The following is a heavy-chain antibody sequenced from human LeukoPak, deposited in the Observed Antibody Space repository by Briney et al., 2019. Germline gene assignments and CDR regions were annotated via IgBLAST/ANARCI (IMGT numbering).Heavy chain of an antibody. J-gene: IGHJ4*02. CDR1: GGTFSSYG. V-gene: IGHV1-69*13. CDR2: IIPISGTA. D-gene: IGHD6-19*01. Sequence: SVKVSCKASGGTFSSYGISWVRQAPGQGLEWMGGIIPISGTAKYAQKFQGRVTITADESTSTAYMELTSLRSEDTAVYYCAKDSRGVEQFLVPRNDYWGQGTLVTVSS. CDR3: AKDSRGVEQFLVPRNDY.